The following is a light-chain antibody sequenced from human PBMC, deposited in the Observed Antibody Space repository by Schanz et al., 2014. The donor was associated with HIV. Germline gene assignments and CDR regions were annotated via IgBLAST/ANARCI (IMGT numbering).Light chain of an antibody. CDR2: GST. J-gene: IGLJ3*02. CDR1: RSNIGAGYD. CDR3: QSFDSSLNGVV. Sequence: QSVLTQPPSVSAAPGQRVTISCTGSRSNIGAGYDVHWYQHLPGTAPKLLIYGSTNRPSGVPDRFSGSKSGSSASLAISGLQAEDEADYFCQSFDSSLNGVVFGGGTKLTVL. V-gene: IGLV1-40*01.